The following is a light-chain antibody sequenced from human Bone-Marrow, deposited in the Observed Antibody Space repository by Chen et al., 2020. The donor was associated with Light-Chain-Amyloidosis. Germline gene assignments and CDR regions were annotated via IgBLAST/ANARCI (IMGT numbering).Light chain of an antibody. Sequence: SYVLTQPSSVSVAPGQTATIACGGNNIGSTSVLWYQQTPGQAPLLVVYDDSDRPSGISERLACTNSGNTATLTSSRVEAGDAADYYCQVWDRSSDRPVFGGGTKLTVL. CDR3: QVWDRSSDRPV. J-gene: IGLJ3*02. CDR1: NIGSTS. V-gene: IGLV3-21*02. CDR2: DDS.